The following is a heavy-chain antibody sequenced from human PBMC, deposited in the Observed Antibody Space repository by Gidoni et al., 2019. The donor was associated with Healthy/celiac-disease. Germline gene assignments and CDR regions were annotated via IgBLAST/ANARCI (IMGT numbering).Heavy chain of an antibody. CDR2: ISGSGGST. Sequence: EVPLLESGGGLVQPGGSLRLSSAASGFTFSSSAMIWVRQAPGKGLEWVSAISGSGGSTYYADSVKGRFTISRDNSKNTLYLQMNSLRAEDTAVYYCAKEPWGYYDTPQPRAHDYWGQGTLVTVSS. CDR3: AKEPWGYYDTPQPRAHDY. D-gene: IGHD3-22*01. CDR1: GFTFSSSA. V-gene: IGHV3-23*01. J-gene: IGHJ4*02.